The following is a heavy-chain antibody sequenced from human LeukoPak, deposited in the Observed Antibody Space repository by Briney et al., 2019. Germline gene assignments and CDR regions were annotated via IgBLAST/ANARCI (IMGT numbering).Heavy chain of an antibody. CDR3: ARHTPNFDY. Sequence: SQTLSLTCTVSGYSISSGYYWGWIRQPPGKGLEWIGNIHQSGSTYYNPSVKSRVSISMDTSKNQFSLKLSSVTAADTAVYYCARHTPNFDYWGQGTLVTVSS. D-gene: IGHD2-2*02. CDR1: GYSISSGYY. J-gene: IGHJ4*02. CDR2: IHQSGST. V-gene: IGHV4-38-2*02.